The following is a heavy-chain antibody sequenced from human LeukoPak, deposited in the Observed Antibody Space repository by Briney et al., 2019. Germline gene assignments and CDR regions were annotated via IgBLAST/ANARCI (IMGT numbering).Heavy chain of an antibody. CDR3: ARQGGYCSSSSCRIWWFDP. CDR1: GVSISGSTYF. Sequence: SETLSLTCTVSGVSISGSTYFWAWIRQPPGKGLEWIGSIYHTESTSYNPYLKSRVTISVDTSKNQFSLKLNSVTAADAAVYYCARQGGYCSSSSCRIWWFDPWGQGTLVTVSS. J-gene: IGHJ5*02. D-gene: IGHD2-15*01. V-gene: IGHV4-39*01. CDR2: IYHTEST.